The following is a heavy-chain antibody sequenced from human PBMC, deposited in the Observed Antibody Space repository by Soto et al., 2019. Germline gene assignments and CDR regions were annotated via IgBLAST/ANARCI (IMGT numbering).Heavy chain of an antibody. V-gene: IGHV1-2*02. J-gene: IGHJ6*02. D-gene: IGHD1-26*01. CDR2: INPNSGGA. CDR3: ARDQWELPNYYYYAMDV. CDR1: GYIFTGYY. Sequence: QVQLVQSGAEVKKPGASVKVSCKASGYIFTGYYIHWVRQAPGQGLEWMGWINPNSGGANYAQKSQGRVTMTRDTSMTTAYMELSSLRSDDTAVYYCARDQWELPNYYYYAMDVWGQGTTVTVSS.